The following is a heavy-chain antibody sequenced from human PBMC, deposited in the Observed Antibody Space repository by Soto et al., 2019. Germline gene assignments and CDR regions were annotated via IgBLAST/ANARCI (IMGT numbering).Heavy chain of an antibody. V-gene: IGHV3-30-3*01. CDR1: GFSFSNYA. J-gene: IGHJ4*02. D-gene: IGHD6-13*01. Sequence: QVQLVESGGAVVQSGRSLRLSCVVSGFSFSNYAMHWVRQAPGKGLEWVAVISYDGSTKYYAGSVKGRFTISRDNPENTLFLQMNSLRAEDTAVYYCARQHDNKSTWYRFGYWGQGTLVTVSS. CDR3: ARQHDNKSTWYRFGY. CDR2: ISYDGSTK.